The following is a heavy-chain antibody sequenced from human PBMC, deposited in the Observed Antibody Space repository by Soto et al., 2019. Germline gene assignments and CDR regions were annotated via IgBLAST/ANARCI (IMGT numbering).Heavy chain of an antibody. D-gene: IGHD4-17*01. J-gene: IGHJ4*02. CDR1: GGSISSGGYY. CDR3: ARVSPYGDYSDY. V-gene: IGHV4-31*03. Sequence: SETLSLTCTVSGGSISSGGYYWSWIRQHPGKGLEWIGYIYYSGSTYYNPSLKSRVTISVDTSKNQFSLKLSSVTAADTAVYYCARVSPYGDYSDYWGQGTLVTVSS. CDR2: IYYSGST.